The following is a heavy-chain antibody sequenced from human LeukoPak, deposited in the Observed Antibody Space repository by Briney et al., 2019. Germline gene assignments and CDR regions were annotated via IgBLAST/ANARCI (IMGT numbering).Heavy chain of an antibody. J-gene: IGHJ5*02. V-gene: IGHV4-59*01. CDR3: ASWQPLNWFDP. D-gene: IGHD6-13*01. Sequence: SETLSLTCTVSGGSISSYYWSWIRQPPGKGLEWIGYIYYSGSTNYNPSLKSRVTISVDTSKNQFSLKLSSVTAADTAVYYCASWQPLNWFDPWGQGTLVTVSS. CDR2: IYYSGST. CDR1: GGSISSYY.